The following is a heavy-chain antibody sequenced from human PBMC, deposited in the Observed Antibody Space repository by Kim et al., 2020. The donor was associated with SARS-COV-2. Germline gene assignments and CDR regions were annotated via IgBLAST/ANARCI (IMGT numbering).Heavy chain of an antibody. D-gene: IGHD2-15*01. Sequence: SETLSLTCAVYGGSFSGYYWSWIRQPPGKGLEWIGEINHSGSTNYNPSLKSRVTISVDTSKNQFSLKLSSVTAADTAVYYCARFGGYCSGGSCYVSYYYYGMDVWGQGTTVTVSS. J-gene: IGHJ6*02. V-gene: IGHV4-34*01. CDR1: GGSFSGYY. CDR2: INHSGST. CDR3: ARFGGYCSGGSCYVSYYYYGMDV.